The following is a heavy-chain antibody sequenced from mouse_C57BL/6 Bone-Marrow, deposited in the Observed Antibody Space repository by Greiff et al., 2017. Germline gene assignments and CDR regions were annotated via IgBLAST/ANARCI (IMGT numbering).Heavy chain of an antibody. CDR3: AREGLRHYYAMDY. V-gene: IGHV1-19*01. CDR2: INPYNGGT. D-gene: IGHD2-4*01. Sequence: VQLKQSGPVLVKPGASVKMSCKASGYTFTDYYMNWVKQSHGKSLEWIGVINPYNGGTSYNQKFKGKATLTVDKSSSTAYMELNSLTSEDSAVXYCAREGLRHYYAMDYWGQGTSVTVSS. CDR1: GYTFTDYY. J-gene: IGHJ4*01.